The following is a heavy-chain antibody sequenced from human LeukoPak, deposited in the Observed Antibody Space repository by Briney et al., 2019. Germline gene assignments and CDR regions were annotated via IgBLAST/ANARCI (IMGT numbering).Heavy chain of an antibody. D-gene: IGHD3-16*01. V-gene: IGHV3-30-3*01. CDR3: AREGGYQYYYAMDV. Sequence: GGSLRLSCTASEFTFSDYAMNWVRQSPGKGLEWVALISYDGNEKYYADSVKGRFTISRDNAKNSLYLQMSSLRAEDAAVYYCAREGGYQYYYAMDVWGQGTTVTVSS. CDR1: EFTFSDYA. J-gene: IGHJ6*02. CDR2: ISYDGNEK.